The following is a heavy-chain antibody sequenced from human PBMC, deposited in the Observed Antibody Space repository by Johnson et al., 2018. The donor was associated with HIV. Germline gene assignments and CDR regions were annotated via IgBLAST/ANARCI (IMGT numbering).Heavy chain of an antibody. CDR1: GFTVSSNY. CDR2: IGTAGDT. J-gene: IGHJ3*02. V-gene: IGHV3-13*01. Sequence: VQLVESGGGVVQPGGSLRLSCAASGFTVSSNYMSWVRQAPGKGLEWVSAIGTAGDTYYPGSLEGRFPISRENAKNSLYLQMNSLRAGDTAVYYCVKGGRGLAFDIWGQGTMVTVSS. CDR3: VKGGRGLAFDI. D-gene: IGHD2-15*01.